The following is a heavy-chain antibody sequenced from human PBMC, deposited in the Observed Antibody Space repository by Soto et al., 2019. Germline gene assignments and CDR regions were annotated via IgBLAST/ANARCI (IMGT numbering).Heavy chain of an antibody. Sequence: SETLSLTCTVSGSSINSSGYYWGWILHPPGKGLEWIGSIFYGVSTYYNPSLKSRVTVSVDTSKNQFSLNLRSVTAADTAVYYCARLTSRHLGEYWGKGNMVSVSA. D-gene: IGHD3-16*01. CDR3: ARLTSRHLGEY. J-gene: IGHJ4*02. CDR1: GSSINSSGYY. V-gene: IGHV4-39*01. CDR2: IFYGVST.